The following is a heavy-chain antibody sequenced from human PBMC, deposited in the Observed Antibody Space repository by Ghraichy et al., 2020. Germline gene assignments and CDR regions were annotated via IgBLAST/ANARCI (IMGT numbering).Heavy chain of an antibody. J-gene: IGHJ4*02. CDR3: ATKAYCTSSICYGLDN. V-gene: IGHV3-23*01. D-gene: IGHD2-2*01. Sequence: GALRLSCAASGLAFRSYAMSWVRQVPGKGLDWVSSLSSRDGATYYADSVKGRFTISIDYSKNTLYLQMNSLRGDDTAVYYCATKAYCTSSICYGLDNWGQGTLVPVS. CDR2: LSSRDGAT. CDR1: GLAFRSYA.